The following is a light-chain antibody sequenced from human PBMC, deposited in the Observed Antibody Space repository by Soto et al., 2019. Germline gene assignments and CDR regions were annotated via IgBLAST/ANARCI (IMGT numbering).Light chain of an antibody. CDR3: QQYNTYAT. J-gene: IGKJ5*01. V-gene: IGKV1-5*01. CDR2: DAS. CDR1: QNIRNL. Sequence: DIQLTHSPSTLSAAVGHSFTISCRASQNIRNLLAWYQQKPGKAPKPLIYDASTLKTGVPSRFSGSGSGSEFNFTITGLKPDDFATYFCQQYNTYATFGQGTRLEIK.